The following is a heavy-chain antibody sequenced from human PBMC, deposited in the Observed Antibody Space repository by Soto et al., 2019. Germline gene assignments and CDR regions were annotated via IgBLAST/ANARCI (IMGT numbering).Heavy chain of an antibody. V-gene: IGHV1-18*01. J-gene: IGHJ4*02. D-gene: IGHD3-9*01. CDR3: VRSNYDILAGHSDYFDY. Sequence: QVQLVQSGVEVKKPGASVKVSCKVSGYTFDSYGINWVRQAPGQGLEWMGWISAYNGDTNYAQKFQGRVTMTTDTSTGTAYMELRSLRSDDTAVYYCVRSNYDILAGHSDYFDYWGQGTLVTVSS. CDR1: GYTFDSYG. CDR2: ISAYNGDT.